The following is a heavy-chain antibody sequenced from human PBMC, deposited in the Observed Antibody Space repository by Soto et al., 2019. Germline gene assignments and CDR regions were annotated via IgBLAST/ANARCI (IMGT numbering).Heavy chain of an antibody. CDR2: IAVGSGYT. V-gene: IGHV1-58*01. CDR1: GFPFTSSA. D-gene: IGHD2-8*01. J-gene: IGHJ4*02. CDR3: AADSTAWQQMVPSDY. Sequence: SVKVSCKASGFPFTSSAFQWVRQARGQRLEWIGWIAVGSGYTNYAQRFQDRVTLTRDMSTDTTDMELSRLTSEDTAIYYCAADSTAWQQMVPSDYWGQGTLVTVSS.